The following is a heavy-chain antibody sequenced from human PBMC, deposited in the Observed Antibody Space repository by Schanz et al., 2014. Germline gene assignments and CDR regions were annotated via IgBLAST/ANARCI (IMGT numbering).Heavy chain of an antibody. D-gene: IGHD2-15*01. CDR2: ITTGENT. J-gene: IGHJ5*01. CDR1: GFTFSTYA. Sequence: EVQLVESGGGLVQPGGSLKLSCAASGFTFSTYAMSWARQTPGKGLEWVSSITTGENTYYRDSVKGRFIVSRDNSKNTLYLEMNRLRVDNTAVYCCSKDKQGSRSDDSWGQGTLXTVSS. CDR3: SKDKQGSRSDDS. V-gene: IGHV3-23*04.